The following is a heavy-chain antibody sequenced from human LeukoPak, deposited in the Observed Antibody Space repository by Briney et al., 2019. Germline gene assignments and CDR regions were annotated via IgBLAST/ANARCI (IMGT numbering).Heavy chain of an antibody. CDR3: ARVLYSDYYDSSGYYLVG. CDR2: ISAYNGNT. Sequence: EASVKVSCKASGYTFTSYGISWVRQAPGQGLEWMGWISAYNGNTNYAQKLQGRVTMTTDTSTSTAYMELRSLRSDDTAVYYCARVLYSDYYDSSGYYLVGWGQGTLVTVSS. D-gene: IGHD3-22*01. CDR1: GYTFTSYG. J-gene: IGHJ4*02. V-gene: IGHV1-18*01.